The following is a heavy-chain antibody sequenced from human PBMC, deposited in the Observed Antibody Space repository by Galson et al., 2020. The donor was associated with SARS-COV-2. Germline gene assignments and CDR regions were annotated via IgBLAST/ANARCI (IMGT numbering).Heavy chain of an antibody. CDR3: ARSTSIAVAPFDP. CDR1: GGSISHSGYY. J-gene: IGHJ5*02. Sequence: SETLSLTCTVFGGSISHSGYYWGWIRQPPGRGLDWIANIYYSGTTYYNPSLKSRVTISVDTSKNQLSLRLSSVTAADTAVYYCARSTSIAVAPFDPWGQGTLVTVSS. V-gene: IGHV4-39*07. CDR2: IYYSGTT. D-gene: IGHD6-19*01.